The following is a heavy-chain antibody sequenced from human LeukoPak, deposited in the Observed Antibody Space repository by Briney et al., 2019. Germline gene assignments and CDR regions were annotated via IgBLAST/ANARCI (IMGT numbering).Heavy chain of an antibody. V-gene: IGHV3-15*01. Sequence: GGSPRLSCAASGFTFSNAWMSWVRQAPGKGLEWVGRIKSKTDGGTTDYAAPVKGRFTISRDDSKNTLYLQMNSLKTEDTAVYYCTTALAVAGTRVDYWGQGTLVTVSS. D-gene: IGHD6-19*01. CDR2: IKSKTDGGTT. CDR3: TTALAVAGTRVDY. J-gene: IGHJ4*02. CDR1: GFTFSNAW.